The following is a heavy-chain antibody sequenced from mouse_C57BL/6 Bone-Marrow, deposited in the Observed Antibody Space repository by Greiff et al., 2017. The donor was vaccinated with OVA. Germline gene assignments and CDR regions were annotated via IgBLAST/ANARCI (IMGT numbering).Heavy chain of an antibody. CDR2: IYPRSGNT. CDR1: GYTFTSYG. D-gene: IGHD2-2*01. V-gene: IGHV1-81*01. J-gene: IGHJ4*01. Sequence: QVQLQQSGAELARPGASVKLSCKASGYTFTSYGISWVKQRTGQGLEWIGEIYPRSGNTYYSEKFKGKATLTADKSSSTAYMELRSLTSEDSAVYFCARKGDLLWLRRGFYYAMDYWGQGTSVTVSS. CDR3: ARKGDLLWLRRGFYYAMDY.